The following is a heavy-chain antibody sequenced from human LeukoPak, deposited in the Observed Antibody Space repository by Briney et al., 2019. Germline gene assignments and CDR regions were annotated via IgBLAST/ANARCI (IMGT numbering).Heavy chain of an antibody. J-gene: IGHJ3*02. Sequence: GVSVRLFCAASGFTVSSDYMSWVRQPPGKGLEWVSVIYSGGSTNYAESVKGRFTISRDNSKSTLHLQMNSLRVEDTAVYYCARGQSYYEAFDIWGQGTMVTVSS. CDR3: ARGQSYYEAFDI. CDR1: GFTVSSDY. V-gene: IGHV3-53*03. CDR2: IYSGGST. D-gene: IGHD1-26*01.